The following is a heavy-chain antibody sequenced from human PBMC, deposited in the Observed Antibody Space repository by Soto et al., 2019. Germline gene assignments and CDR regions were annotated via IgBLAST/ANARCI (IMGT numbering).Heavy chain of an antibody. D-gene: IGHD6-13*01. V-gene: IGHV4-31*03. CDR3: ARDASTSWHYLDY. CDR1: GGSISSGGYY. J-gene: IGHJ4*02. Sequence: SETLSLTCTVSGGSISSGGYYWSWIRQHPEKGLEWIGHIYHSGNTYYNPSLKSRVTISVDTSKNQFSLKLSSVTAADTAVYYCARDASTSWHYLDYWGQGALVTVSS. CDR2: IYHSGNT.